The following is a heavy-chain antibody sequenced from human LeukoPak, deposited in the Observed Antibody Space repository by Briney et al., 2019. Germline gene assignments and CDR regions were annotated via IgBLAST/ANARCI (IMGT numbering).Heavy chain of an antibody. CDR1: GGSISSGAYA. V-gene: IGHV4-30-2*01. D-gene: IGHD3-9*01. J-gene: IGHJ1*01. Sequence: PSQTLSLTCSVSGGSISSGAYAWSWVRQPPGKGLEWIGFIYHSVDTHYNPSLRSRVTISVDRSKNRLSLKMNSVTAADTAVYYCARSRTAYYRYLERWGQGALVTVSS. CDR2: IYHSVDT. CDR3: ARSRTAYYRYLER.